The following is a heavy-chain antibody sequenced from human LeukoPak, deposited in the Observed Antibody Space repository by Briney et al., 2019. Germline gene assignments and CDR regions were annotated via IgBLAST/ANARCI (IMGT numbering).Heavy chain of an antibody. CDR2: ISSNGGST. V-gene: IGHV3-64*01. CDR3: ARAAGYSSYYYFDY. Sequence: GGSLRLSCAASGFTFSSYAMHWVRQAPGKGLEYVSAISSNGGSTYYANSVKGRFTISRDNSKNTLYLQMGSLRAEDMAVYYCARAAGYSSYYYFDYWAREPWSPSPQ. CDR1: GFTFSSYA. D-gene: IGHD6-13*01. J-gene: IGHJ4*02.